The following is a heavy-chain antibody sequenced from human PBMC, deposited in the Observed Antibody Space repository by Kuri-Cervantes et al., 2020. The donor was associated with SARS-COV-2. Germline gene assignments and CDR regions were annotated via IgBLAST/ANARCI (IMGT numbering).Heavy chain of an antibody. CDR3: ARHSRLVDFDY. CDR1: GYSISSGYY. D-gene: IGHD6-19*01. Sequence: SETLSLTCNVSGYSISSGYYWGWIRQPPGKGLEWIGSIYHSGSTHYKPSLKSRVTLSVDTSKNQFSLKLSSVTAADTAVYYCARHSRLVDFDYWGQGTLVTVSS. J-gene: IGHJ4*01. V-gene: IGHV4-38-2*02. CDR2: IYHSGST.